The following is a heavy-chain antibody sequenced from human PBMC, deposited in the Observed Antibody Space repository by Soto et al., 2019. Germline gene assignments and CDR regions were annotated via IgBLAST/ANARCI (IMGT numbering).Heavy chain of an antibody. CDR3: ARGHEWELQRWFDY. J-gene: IGHJ4*01. D-gene: IGHD1-26*01. CDR1: GYTFTGYY. CDR2: INPNSGGT. V-gene: IGHV1-2*04. Sequence: ASVKVSCKASGYTFTGYYMHWVRQAPGQGLEWMGWINPNSGGTNYAQKFQGWVTMTKDTSISTAYMELSSLTSDDTVVYYCARGHEWELQRWFDYWGHGTLVTVSS.